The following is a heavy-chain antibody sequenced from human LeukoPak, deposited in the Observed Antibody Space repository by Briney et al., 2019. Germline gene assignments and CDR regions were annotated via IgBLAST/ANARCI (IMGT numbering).Heavy chain of an antibody. J-gene: IGHJ4*02. CDR2: IYPNNGAT. Sequence: ASVKVSCKASGYTFSGTGWYLYWLRQAPGQGLECLGWIYPNNGATAYAQKFQGRVAMTRDTSITTAYMELSRLRPDDTAVYYCARDGPAQMVDFDYWGQGTLVTVSS. V-gene: IGHV1-2*02. CDR3: ARDGPAQMVDFDY. D-gene: IGHD3-10*01. CDR1: GYTFSGTGWY.